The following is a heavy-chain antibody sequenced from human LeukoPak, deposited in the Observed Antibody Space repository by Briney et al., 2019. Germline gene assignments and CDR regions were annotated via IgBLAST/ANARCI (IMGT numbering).Heavy chain of an antibody. J-gene: IGHJ4*02. D-gene: IGHD6-13*01. CDR2: IYHSGST. CDR1: GDSISSYY. CDR3: ATGYSSTWYYFDY. V-gene: IGHV4-59*01. Sequence: PSETLSLTCTVSGDSISSYYWSWIRQPPGKGLEWIGYIYHSGSTNYNPSLKSRVTISADTSKDQISLKLASVTAADTAVYYCATGYSSTWYYFDYWGQRTLGTVSS.